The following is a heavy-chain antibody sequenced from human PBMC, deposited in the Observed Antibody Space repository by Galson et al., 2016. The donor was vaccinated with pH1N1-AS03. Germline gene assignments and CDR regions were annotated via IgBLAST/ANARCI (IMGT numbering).Heavy chain of an antibody. CDR1: GFSFSSYG. D-gene: IGHD4-11*01. V-gene: IGHV3-30*02. CDR3: AKDHSNFYGMDV. Sequence: SLRLSCAASGFSFSSYGMHWARQAPGKGLEWVAFIPYDGNNKYYSDSVKGLFTISRDNSKNTVYLQMNSLRAEDTAVYYCAKDHSNFYGMDVWGQGTTVTVSS. CDR2: IPYDGNNK. J-gene: IGHJ6*02.